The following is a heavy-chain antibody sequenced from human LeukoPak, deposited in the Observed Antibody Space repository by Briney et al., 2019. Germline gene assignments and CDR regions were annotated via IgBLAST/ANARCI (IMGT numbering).Heavy chain of an antibody. CDR2: IGTAGDT. Sequence: PGGSLRLSCAASGFTFSSYDMHWVRQATGKGLEWVSAIGTAGDTYYPGSVKGRFTISRENAKNSLYLQMNSLRAGDTAVYYCARGRWFGGYSAFDIWGQGTMVTVSS. J-gene: IGHJ3*02. CDR3: ARGRWFGGYSAFDI. CDR1: GFTFSSYD. D-gene: IGHD3-10*01. V-gene: IGHV3-13*01.